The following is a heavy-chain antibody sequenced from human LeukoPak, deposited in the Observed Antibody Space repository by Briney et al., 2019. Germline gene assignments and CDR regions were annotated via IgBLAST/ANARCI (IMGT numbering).Heavy chain of an antibody. D-gene: IGHD3-22*01. Sequence: PSETLSLTCAVYGGSFSGYYWTWIRQSPGKGLEWLGEINPSGSTYYNPSLKSRLTISRDISKNQISLRLSSVTAADTAVYYCARGRQEISMILVVMTGVSYYLDVWGKGTTVTVS. V-gene: IGHV4-34*01. J-gene: IGHJ6*03. CDR1: GGSFSGYY. CDR3: ARGRQEISMILVVMTGVSYYLDV. CDR2: INPSGST.